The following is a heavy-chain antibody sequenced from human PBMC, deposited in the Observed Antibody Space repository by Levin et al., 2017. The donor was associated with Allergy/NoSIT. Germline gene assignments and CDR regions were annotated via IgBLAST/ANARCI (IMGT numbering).Heavy chain of an antibody. V-gene: IGHV4-38-2*02. CDR3: AREDTSGYYPDWFDP. CDR2: IYHSGST. Sequence: PSETLSLTCAVSGYSINSGYYLGWPRQPPGKGLEWVGSIYHSGSTYYNPSLKSRVTISVDTSKNQFSLRLSSVTAADTAVYYCAREDTSGYYPDWFDPWGQGIPVTVSS. D-gene: IGHD3-3*01. J-gene: IGHJ5*02. CDR1: GYSINSGYY.